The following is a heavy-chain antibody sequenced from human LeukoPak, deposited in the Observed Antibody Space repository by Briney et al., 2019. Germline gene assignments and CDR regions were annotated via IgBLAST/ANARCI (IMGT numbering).Heavy chain of an antibody. CDR2: IKQDGSEK. D-gene: IGHD3-3*01. V-gene: IGHV3-7*01. J-gene: IGHJ4*02. Sequence: GGSLRLSCAASGFTFSSYWMSWVRQAPGKGLEWVANIKQDGSEKYYVDSVKGRFTISRDNAKNSLYLQMNSLRAEDTAVYYCAREIFGVVISYRNTSYWGQGTLVTVSS. CDR3: AREIFGVVISYRNTSY. CDR1: GFTFSSYW.